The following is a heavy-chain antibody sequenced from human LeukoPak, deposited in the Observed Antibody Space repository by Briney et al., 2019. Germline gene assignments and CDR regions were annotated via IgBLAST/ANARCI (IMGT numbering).Heavy chain of an antibody. J-gene: IGHJ4*02. CDR3: ARGSGIAAAGTGY. D-gene: IGHD6-13*01. CDR2: IWYDGSNK. CDR1: GFTLSSYG. V-gene: IGHV3-33*01. Sequence: PGGSLRLSCAASGFTLSSYGMHWVRQAPGKGLEWVAVIWYDGSNKYYADSVKGQFTISRDNAKNSLYLQMNSLRAEDTAVYYCARGSGIAAAGTGYWGQGTLVTVSS.